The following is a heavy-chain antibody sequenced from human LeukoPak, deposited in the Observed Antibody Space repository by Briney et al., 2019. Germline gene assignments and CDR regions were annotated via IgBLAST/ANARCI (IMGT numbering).Heavy chain of an antibody. CDR1: GYTFTGYY. V-gene: IGHV1-2*06. J-gene: IGHJ4*02. Sequence: ASVKVSCKASGYTFTGYYMHWVRQAPGQGLEWMGRINPNSGGTNYAQKFQGRVTMTRDTSISTAYMELSRLRSDDTAVYYCARVTKLWSLFDCWGQGTLVTVSS. D-gene: IGHD5-18*01. CDR2: INPNSGGT. CDR3: ARVTKLWSLFDC.